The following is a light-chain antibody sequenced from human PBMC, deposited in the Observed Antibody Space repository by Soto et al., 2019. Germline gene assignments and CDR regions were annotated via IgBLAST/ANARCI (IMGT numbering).Light chain of an antibody. V-gene: IGKV1-39*01. CDR3: QQTYSTPLT. CDR1: HYISTY. CDR2: AAS. Sequence: DIQMTQSPSSLSASVGGRVAISCRASHYISTYLNWYQQRPGKAPKLLIYAASSLQSGVPSRFSGSGSGTDFTLTICSLQPEDFATYYCQQTYSTPLTFGGGTKVEIK. J-gene: IGKJ4*01.